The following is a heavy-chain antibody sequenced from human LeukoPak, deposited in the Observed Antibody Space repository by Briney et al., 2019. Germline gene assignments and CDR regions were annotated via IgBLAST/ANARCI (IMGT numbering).Heavy chain of an antibody. Sequence: ASVKVSCKASGYTFTSYDINWVRQATGQGLEWMGWMNPNSSNTGYAQKFQGRVTMTRNTSISTAYMELSSLRSEDTAAYYCARGYPPVLLWFGELSGTDAFDIWGQGTMVTVSS. D-gene: IGHD3-10*01. CDR1: GYTFTSYD. CDR3: ARGYPPVLLWFGELSGTDAFDI. CDR2: MNPNSSNT. J-gene: IGHJ3*02. V-gene: IGHV1-8*01.